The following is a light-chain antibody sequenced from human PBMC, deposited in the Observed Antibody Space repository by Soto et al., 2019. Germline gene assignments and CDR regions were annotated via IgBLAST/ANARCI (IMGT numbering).Light chain of an antibody. CDR3: QQYDSYSWT. CDR1: RSISDW. J-gene: IGKJ1*01. CDR2: KAS. V-gene: IGKV1-5*03. Sequence: DIHMTQSPSTLSASVGDRVTITCRASRSISDWLAWYQQKPGKAPKLLIYKASSLESGVPSRFSGSGSGTEFTLTISSLQPDDVATYYCQQYDSYSWTFGQGTRVEIK.